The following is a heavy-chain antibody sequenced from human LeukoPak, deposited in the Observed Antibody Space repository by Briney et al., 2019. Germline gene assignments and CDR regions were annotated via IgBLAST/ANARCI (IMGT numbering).Heavy chain of an antibody. Sequence: SSETLSLTCTVSGGSISSSSYYWGWIRQPPGKGLEWIGSIYYSGSTYYNPSLKSRVTISVDTSKNQFSLKLSSVTAADTAVYYCARDRLGITMVRGERFSDYWGQGTLVTVSS. CDR1: GGSISSSSYY. CDR3: ARDRLGITMVRGERFSDY. D-gene: IGHD3-10*01. CDR2: IYYSGST. J-gene: IGHJ4*02. V-gene: IGHV4-39*07.